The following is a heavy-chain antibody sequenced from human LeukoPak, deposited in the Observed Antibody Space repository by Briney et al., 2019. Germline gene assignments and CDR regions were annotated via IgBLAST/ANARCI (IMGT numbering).Heavy chain of an antibody. CDR3: TRDVSCGMDV. CDR1: GFTFSSFW. Sequence: PGGSLRLSCAASGFTFSSFWMHWVRQAPGKGLVWVSRINRDGSSTSYADSVKGRFTMSRDNAKKTLYLQMNSLRDEYTAVYYCTRDVSCGMDVWGQGTTVTV. D-gene: IGHD2-15*01. CDR2: INRDGSST. V-gene: IGHV3-74*01. J-gene: IGHJ6*02.